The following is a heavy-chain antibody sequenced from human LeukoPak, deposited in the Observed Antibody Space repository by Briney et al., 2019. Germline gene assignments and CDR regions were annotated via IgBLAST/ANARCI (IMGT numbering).Heavy chain of an antibody. J-gene: IGHJ4*02. CDR1: GYTFTSYA. CDR3: ARSTYYYDSSGYYMFGHPIDY. D-gene: IGHD3-22*01. CDR2: INTNTGNP. V-gene: IGHV7-4-1*02. Sequence: ASVKVSCKASGYTFTSYAMNWVRQAPGQGLEWMGWINTNTGNPTYAQGFTGRFVFSLDTSVSTAYLQISSLKAEDTAVYYCARSTYYYDSSGYYMFGHPIDYWGQGTLVTVSS.